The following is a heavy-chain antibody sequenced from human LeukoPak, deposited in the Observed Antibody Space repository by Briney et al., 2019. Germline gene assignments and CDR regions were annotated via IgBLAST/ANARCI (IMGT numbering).Heavy chain of an antibody. CDR2: ISWDGGST. CDR1: GLTFDDYT. D-gene: IGHD3-22*01. V-gene: IGHV3-43*01. CDR3: AKDIGADSSGYYPLFDY. J-gene: IGHJ4*02. Sequence: PGGSLRLSCAVSGLTFDDYTMHWVRQAPGKGLEWVSLISWDGGSTYYADSVKGRFTISRDNSKNSLYLQMNSLRTEDTALYYCAKDIGADSSGYYPLFDYWGQGTLVTVSS.